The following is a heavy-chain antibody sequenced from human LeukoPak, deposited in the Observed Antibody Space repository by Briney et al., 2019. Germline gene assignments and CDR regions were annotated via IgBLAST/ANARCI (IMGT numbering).Heavy chain of an antibody. CDR3: AKDDSSGVICDY. D-gene: IGHD3-22*01. CDR1: GFIFNNYD. V-gene: IGHV3-30*18. J-gene: IGHJ4*02. Sequence: GGSLRLSCATSGFIFNNYDPHWVRQAPGKGLEWLATISRDGKRQFYTDSVKGRFTISRDNSKNTLFLQMNSLRAEDTAVYYCAKDDSSGVICDYWGQGALVTVPS. CDR2: ISRDGKRQ.